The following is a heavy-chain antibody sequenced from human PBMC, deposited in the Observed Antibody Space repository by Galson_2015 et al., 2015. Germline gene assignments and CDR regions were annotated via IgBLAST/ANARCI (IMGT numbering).Heavy chain of an antibody. V-gene: IGHV5-51*01. CDR2: IYPGDSDT. Sequence: QSGAEVKKPGESLKISCKGSGYSFASYWIGWERQMPGKGLEWMGIIYPGDSDTRYSPSFQGQAAISADKSISTAYLRGGSLKASDAAMYYCARSVVVTGPLAFEIWGQGTMVTVSS. D-gene: IGHD2-21*02. CDR3: ARSVVVTGPLAFEI. J-gene: IGHJ3*02. CDR1: GYSFASYW.